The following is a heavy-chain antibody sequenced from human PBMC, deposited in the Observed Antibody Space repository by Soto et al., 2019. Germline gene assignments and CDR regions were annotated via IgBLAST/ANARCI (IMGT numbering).Heavy chain of an antibody. V-gene: IGHV4-39*01. CDR2: IYYSGST. Sequence: LSETLSLTCSVSGGSISSGSYYWGWIRQPPGKGLEWIASIYYSGSTYYNPSLKSRVTIFVDTSKNQFSLKLSSVTAADTALYYCARQGYYGSGSYYKFRWFDPWGQGTLVTVSS. CDR1: GGSISSGSYY. D-gene: IGHD3-10*01. J-gene: IGHJ5*02. CDR3: ARQGYYGSGSYYKFRWFDP.